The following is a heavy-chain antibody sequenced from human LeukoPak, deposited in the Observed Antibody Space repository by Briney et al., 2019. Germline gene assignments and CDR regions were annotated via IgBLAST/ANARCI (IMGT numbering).Heavy chain of an antibody. V-gene: IGHV4-34*01. CDR2: INHSGST. CDR3: ARATLQLERRPFDY. Sequence: KPSEILSLTCAVYGGSFNAYYWSWIRQPPGKGLEWIGEINHSGSTNYNSSLKSRVTISVDTSKNQFSLKLTSVTAADTAIYYCARATLQLERRPFDYWGQGTLVTVSS. D-gene: IGHD1-1*01. J-gene: IGHJ4*02. CDR1: GGSFNAYY.